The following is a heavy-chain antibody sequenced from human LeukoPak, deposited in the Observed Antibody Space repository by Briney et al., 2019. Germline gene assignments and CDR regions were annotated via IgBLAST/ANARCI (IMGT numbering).Heavy chain of an antibody. CDR2: ITSSGIAI. D-gene: IGHD1-26*01. Sequence: GGSLRLSCAASGFTFSTYTMNWVRQAPGKGLEWVSYITSSGIAIYYADSVRGRFTISRDNAKNSLYLQMNSLRAEDTAVYYCARDGFVGATDYWGQGTLVTVSS. CDR1: GFTFSTYT. V-gene: IGHV3-48*04. CDR3: ARDGFVGATDY. J-gene: IGHJ4*02.